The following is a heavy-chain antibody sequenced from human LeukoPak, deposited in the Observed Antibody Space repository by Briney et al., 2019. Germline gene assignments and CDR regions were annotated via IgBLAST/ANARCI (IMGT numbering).Heavy chain of an antibody. CDR1: GFTFSSYG. V-gene: IGHV3-30*18. D-gene: IGHD3-22*01. CDR3: AKDLFAASGYGYFDY. J-gene: IGHJ4*02. Sequence: GGSLRLSCAASGFTFSSYGMHWVRQAPGKGLEWVAVISYDGSNKYYADSVKGRFTISRDNSKNTLYLQMNSLRAEDTAVYYCAKDLFAASGYGYFDYWGQGILVTVSS. CDR2: ISYDGSNK.